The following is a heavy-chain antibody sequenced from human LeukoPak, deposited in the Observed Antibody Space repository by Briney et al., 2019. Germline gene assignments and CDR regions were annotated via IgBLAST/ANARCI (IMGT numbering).Heavy chain of an antibody. Sequence: SETLSLTCTVSGGSVSSGSYYWSWIRQPAGAGLVWIGRIYISGSTDYNPSLRSRVTISVDTSKNQFSLKLNSVTAADTAVYYCAREEITVVRGVHFDYWGQGTLVTVSS. V-gene: IGHV4-61*02. CDR1: GGSVSSGSYY. J-gene: IGHJ4*02. D-gene: IGHD3-10*01. CDR2: IYISGST. CDR3: AREEITVVRGVHFDY.